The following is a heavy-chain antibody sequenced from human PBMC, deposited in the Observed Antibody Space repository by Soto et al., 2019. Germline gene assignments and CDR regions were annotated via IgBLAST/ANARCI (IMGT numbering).Heavy chain of an antibody. J-gene: IGHJ6*02. CDR1: GFTFSSYS. Sequence: PGGSLRLSCAASGFTFSSYSMNWVRQAPGKGLEWVSSISSSSSYIYYADSVKGRFTISRDNAKNSLYLQMNSLRAEDTAVYYCARDGMVRGVNYGMDVWGQGTTVTVSS. CDR3: ARDGMVRGVNYGMDV. D-gene: IGHD3-10*01. V-gene: IGHV3-21*01. CDR2: ISSSSSYI.